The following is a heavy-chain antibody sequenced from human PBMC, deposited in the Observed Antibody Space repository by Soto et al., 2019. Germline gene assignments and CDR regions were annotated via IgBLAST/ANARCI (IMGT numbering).Heavy chain of an antibody. D-gene: IGHD6-19*01. J-gene: IGHJ4*02. CDR2: ITSDTLTI. CDR3: ARSVEGHFDY. CDR1: GFQFNIYS. V-gene: IGHV3-48*02. Sequence: EVQLVQSGGGLVRPGESLRLSCAASGFQFNIYSMNWIRQAPGKGLEWVSYITSDTLTIRYADSVRGRFIISSDNAGYSVFLQMNSLRDEDTATYHCARSVEGHFDYWGQGALVTVSS.